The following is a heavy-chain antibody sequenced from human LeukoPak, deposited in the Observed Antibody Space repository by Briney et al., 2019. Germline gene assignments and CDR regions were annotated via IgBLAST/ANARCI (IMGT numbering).Heavy chain of an antibody. J-gene: IGHJ6*02. CDR1: GFSLSSSGVG. CDR2: IYWDDDK. Sequence: SGPTLVKPTQTLTLTCSFSGFSLSSSGVGVGWIRQPPGKALEWLALIYWDDDKRYSPSLRRRVTFTKDTSKNEVVLTMTNLDPGDTATYYCAHSPSSSGLRFYYYGMDVWGQGTTVTVSS. CDR3: AHSPSSSGLRFYYYGMDV. D-gene: IGHD3-22*01. V-gene: IGHV2-5*02.